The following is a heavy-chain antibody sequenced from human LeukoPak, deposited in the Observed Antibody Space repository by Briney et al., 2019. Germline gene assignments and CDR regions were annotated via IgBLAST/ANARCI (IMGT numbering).Heavy chain of an antibody. Sequence: ASVKVSCKASGYTFTSYGISWVRQAPGQGLEWMGGIIPIFGTANYAQKFQGRVTITADESTSTAYMELSSLRSEDTAVYYCASSRPDIVVVPAAIGDAFDIWGQGTMVTVSS. J-gene: IGHJ3*02. CDR3: ASSRPDIVVVPAAIGDAFDI. CDR1: GYTFTSYG. D-gene: IGHD2-2*02. CDR2: IIPIFGTA. V-gene: IGHV1-69*13.